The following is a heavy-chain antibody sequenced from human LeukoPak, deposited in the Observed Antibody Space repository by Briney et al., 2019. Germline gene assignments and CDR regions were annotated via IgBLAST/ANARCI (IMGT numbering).Heavy chain of an antibody. Sequence: PGGSLRLSCAASGFTFSNAWMSWVRQALEKGLEWVGRIKSKTDGGTTDYAAPVKGRFTISRDDSKNTLYLQMNSLKTEDTAVYYCTTSRSYGGSDAFDIWGQGTMVTVSS. V-gene: IGHV3-15*01. CDR2: IKSKTDGGTT. D-gene: IGHD5-18*01. J-gene: IGHJ3*02. CDR1: GFTFSNAW. CDR3: TTSRSYGGSDAFDI.